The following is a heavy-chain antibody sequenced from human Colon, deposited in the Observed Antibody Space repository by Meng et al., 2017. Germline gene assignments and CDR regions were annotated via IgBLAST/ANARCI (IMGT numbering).Heavy chain of an antibody. J-gene: IGHJ4*02. V-gene: IGHV1-18*01. D-gene: IGHD2-2*01. Sequence: AHLVQSGGEVKNPGALVKVSCKDSGYTFTNYGITWVRQAPGQGLEWMGWISAYNGNTNYAQTLQGRVTMTTDTSTSTAYMELGSLRSDDAAVYYCARTGCSSSSCYDYWGQGTLVTVSS. CDR1: GYTFTNYG. CDR3: ARTGCSSSSCYDY. CDR2: ISAYNGNT.